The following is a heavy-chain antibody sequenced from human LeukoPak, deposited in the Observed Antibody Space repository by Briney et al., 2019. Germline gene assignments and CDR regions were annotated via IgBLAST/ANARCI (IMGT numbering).Heavy chain of an antibody. D-gene: IGHD4-17*01. CDR1: GGSFSGYY. CDR3: GRLTYGDFTVDY. V-gene: IGHV4-34*01. CDR2: INHSGST. J-gene: IGHJ4*02. Sequence: LKPSETLSLTCAVYGGSFSGYYWSWIRQPPGKGLEWIGEINHSGSTNYNPSLKSRVTISVDTSKNQFSLKLSSVTAADTAVYYCGRLTYGDFTVDYWGQGTLVTVSS.